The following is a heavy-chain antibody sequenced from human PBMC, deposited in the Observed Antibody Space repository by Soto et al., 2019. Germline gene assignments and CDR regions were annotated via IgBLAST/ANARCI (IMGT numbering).Heavy chain of an antibody. CDR3: ARDRDWNLDY. D-gene: IGHD1-1*01. Sequence: VQLVQSGAEVKKPGASVKVSCKASGYTFSNYGFSWMRQAPGQGLEWMGWIYIDDTKYAQNLQGRVTMTTDTSTSTVYMELRSLTSDDTAVYYCARDRDWNLDYWGQGTLVTVSS. CDR1: GYTFSNYG. CDR2: IYIDDT. V-gene: IGHV1-18*01. J-gene: IGHJ4*02.